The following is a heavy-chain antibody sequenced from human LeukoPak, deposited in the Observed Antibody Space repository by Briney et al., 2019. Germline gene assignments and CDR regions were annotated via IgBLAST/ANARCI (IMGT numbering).Heavy chain of an antibody. D-gene: IGHD3-10*02. Sequence: GGSLRLSRAASGFTFSSYSMNWVRQAPGKGLEWVSGITWNGRSTGYGDAVRGRFTISRDNAKNSLYLQMNSLRAEDTAVYYCAELGITMIGGVWGKGTTVTISS. CDR2: ITWNGRST. CDR1: GFTFSSYS. CDR3: AELGITMIGGV. V-gene: IGHV3-20*04. J-gene: IGHJ6*04.